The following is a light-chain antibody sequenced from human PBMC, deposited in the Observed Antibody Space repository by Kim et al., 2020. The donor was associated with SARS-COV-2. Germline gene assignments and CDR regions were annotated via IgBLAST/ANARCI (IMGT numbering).Light chain of an antibody. Sequence: GQSIAISCPGISNDVGSYNFVAWYQQHPGKAPKLMIYDVNKRPSGVSYRFSGSKSGNTASLTISGLQAEDEADYYCSSYIRSSSFGFGGGTQLTVL. CDR3: SSYIRSSSFG. J-gene: IGLJ3*02. V-gene: IGLV2-14*03. CDR1: SNDVGSYNF. CDR2: DVN.